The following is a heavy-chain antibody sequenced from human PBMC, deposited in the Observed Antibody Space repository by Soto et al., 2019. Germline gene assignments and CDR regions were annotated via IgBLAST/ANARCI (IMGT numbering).Heavy chain of an antibody. CDR1: GYTFTSYG. Sequence: ASVKVSCKASGYTFTSYGIHWVRQAPGQRLEWMGWINAANGDTKYSPKFQGRVTITRDTSASTAYMELSSLRSEDTAVYYCARRGKMVRGVTPHYYYYYGMDVWGQGTTVTVSS. D-gene: IGHD3-10*01. CDR3: ARRGKMVRGVTPHYYYYYGMDV. J-gene: IGHJ6*02. CDR2: INAANGDT. V-gene: IGHV1-3*01.